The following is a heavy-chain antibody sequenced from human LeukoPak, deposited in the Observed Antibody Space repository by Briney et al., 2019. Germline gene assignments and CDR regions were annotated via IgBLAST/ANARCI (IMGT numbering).Heavy chain of an antibody. D-gene: IGHD1-26*01. CDR1: GFTFNNYA. J-gene: IGHJ4*02. CDR2: IRYDGSNK. Sequence: GGSLRLSCAASGFTFNNYAMHWVRQAPGKGLEWVAFIRYDGSNKYYADSVKGRFTISRDNSKNTVYLRMNSLRVEDTAVYYCTKGAWELLTRFDYWGQGTLVTASS. CDR3: TKGAWELLTRFDY. V-gene: IGHV3-30*02.